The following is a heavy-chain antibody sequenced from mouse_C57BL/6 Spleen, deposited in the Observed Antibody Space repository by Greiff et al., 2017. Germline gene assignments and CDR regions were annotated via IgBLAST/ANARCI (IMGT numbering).Heavy chain of an antibody. CDR1: GYSFTGYY. CDR2: INPSTGGT. J-gene: IGHJ3*01. D-gene: IGHD2-1*01. Sequence: VQLQQSGPELVKPGASVQISCKASGYSFTGYYMNWVKQSPEKSLEWIGEINPSTGGTTYNQKFKAKATLTVDKSSSTAYMQLKSLTSEDSAVYYCARGGYGNPFAYWGQGTLITVSA. V-gene: IGHV1-42*01. CDR3: ARGGYGNPFAY.